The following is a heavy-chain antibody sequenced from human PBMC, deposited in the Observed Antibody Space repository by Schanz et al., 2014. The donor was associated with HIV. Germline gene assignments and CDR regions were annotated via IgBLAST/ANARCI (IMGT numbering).Heavy chain of an antibody. CDR2: ISGSGGTT. Sequence: EEQLLESGGGLVQPGGSLRLSCAASGFTFSGHLMHWVRRAPGKGLEGVSGISGSGGTTYYADSVKGRFTISRDNSKNTLYLQMNSLRVEDTAVYYCAKADEIRHFDWYHPPFDSWGQGTLVTVSS. V-gene: IGHV3-23*01. J-gene: IGHJ4*02. D-gene: IGHD3-9*01. CDR3: AKADEIRHFDWYHPPFDS. CDR1: GFTFSGHL.